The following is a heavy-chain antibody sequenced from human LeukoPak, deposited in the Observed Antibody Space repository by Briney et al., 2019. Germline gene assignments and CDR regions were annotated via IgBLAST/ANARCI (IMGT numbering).Heavy chain of an antibody. Sequence: PSETLSLTCTVSGDSISNYYWSWIRQPPGKGLEWIGYIYYSVTSDYNPSLKSRVTMSVDMSTNKISLKLKSVTAADTAVYYCARTKWGYAFDIWGQGTMVTVSS. CDR1: GDSISNYY. D-gene: IGHD7-27*01. J-gene: IGHJ3*02. CDR3: ARTKWGYAFDI. V-gene: IGHV4-59*01. CDR2: IYYSVTS.